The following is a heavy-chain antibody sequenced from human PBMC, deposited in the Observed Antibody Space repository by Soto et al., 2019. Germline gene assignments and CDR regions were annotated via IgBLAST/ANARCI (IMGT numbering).Heavy chain of an antibody. J-gene: IGHJ4*02. CDR1: GFPFGENA. Sequence: QPGGSLRLSCAASGFPFGENAMSWVRQAPGKGLEWVSGISDSGATTYYADSVRGRFTISRDNPKNTLYLQMKSLRAEDSASYYCAKEDTSSGSLDYWGQGALVTVSS. V-gene: IGHV3-23*01. D-gene: IGHD6-19*01. CDR3: AKEDTSSGSLDY. CDR2: ISDSGATT.